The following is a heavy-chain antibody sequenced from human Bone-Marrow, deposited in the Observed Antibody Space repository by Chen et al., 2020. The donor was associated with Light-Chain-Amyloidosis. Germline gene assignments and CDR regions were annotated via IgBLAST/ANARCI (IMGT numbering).Heavy chain of an antibody. CDR1: GYIFLTYW. CDR3: ARRRDGYNFGY. J-gene: IGHJ4*02. D-gene: IGHD5-12*01. V-gene: IGHV5-51*01. CDR2: IYPDDSDA. Sequence: EVQQEQTGLVVYKPGVSPKICCEVLGYIFLTYWIGWVRQMPGEFLEWMGVIYPDDSDARYGPSFGGHVTISTDESITTTYLQWRSLKASDTAMYYCARRRDGYNFGYWGQGTLVTVSS.